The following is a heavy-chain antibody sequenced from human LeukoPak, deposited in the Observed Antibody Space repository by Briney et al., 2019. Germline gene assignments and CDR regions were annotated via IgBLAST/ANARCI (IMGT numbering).Heavy chain of an antibody. D-gene: IGHD6-13*01. J-gene: IGHJ4*02. Sequence: PGGSLRLSCAASGFGDGRNYMTWVRQAPGKGLEWVSFIYSGGATYYADSVRGRFTISRDSSKNTLYLQMNSLRVEDTAVYYCARVPGYSWGQGTLVTVSS. V-gene: IGHV3-53*01. CDR1: GFGDGRNY. CDR3: ARVPGYS. CDR2: IYSGGAT.